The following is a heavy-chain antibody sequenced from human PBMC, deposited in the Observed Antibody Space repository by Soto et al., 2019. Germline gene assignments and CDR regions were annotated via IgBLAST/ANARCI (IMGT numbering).Heavy chain of an antibody. CDR3: AVVSGGAFDI. J-gene: IGHJ3*02. CDR2: IYYSGST. D-gene: IGHD2-15*01. CDR1: GGSISSYY. V-gene: IGHV4-59*01. Sequence: PSETLSLTCTVSGGSISSYYWSWIRQPPGKGLEWIGYIYYSGSTNYNPSLKSRVTISVDTSKNQFSLKLSSVTAADTAVYYCAVVSGGAFDIWGQGTMVTVSS.